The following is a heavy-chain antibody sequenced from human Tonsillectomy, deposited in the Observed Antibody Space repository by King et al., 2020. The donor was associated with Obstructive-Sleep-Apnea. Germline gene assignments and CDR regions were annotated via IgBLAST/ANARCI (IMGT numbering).Heavy chain of an antibody. J-gene: IGHJ3*02. V-gene: IGHV3-15*01. Sequence: VQLVESGGGLVKPGGSLRLSCAASGFTFSNAWMSWVRQAPGKGLEWVGRIKSKTDGGTTDYAAPVKGRFTISRDDSKNTLYLQMNSLKTEDTAVYYCTTDLPWIAAATSGFAFDIWGQGTMVTVSS. CDR3: TTDLPWIAAATSGFAFDI. CDR2: IKSKTDGGTT. D-gene: IGHD6-13*01. CDR1: GFTFSNAW.